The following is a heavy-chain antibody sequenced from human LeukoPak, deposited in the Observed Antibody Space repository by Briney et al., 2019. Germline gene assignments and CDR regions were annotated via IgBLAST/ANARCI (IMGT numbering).Heavy chain of an antibody. CDR1: GFTVSSSY. CDR2: ISSAGTT. CDR3: ARDLEAANTYYFDY. Sequence: GGSLRLSCAASGFTVSSSYMSWVRQAPGKGLEWVSIISSAGTTYYSDSVKGRFTISRDNSKNTVYLQVNSMRDEDTAVYYCARDLEAANTYYFDYWGQGTMVTVSS. J-gene: IGHJ4*02. D-gene: IGHD6-13*01. V-gene: IGHV3-66*01.